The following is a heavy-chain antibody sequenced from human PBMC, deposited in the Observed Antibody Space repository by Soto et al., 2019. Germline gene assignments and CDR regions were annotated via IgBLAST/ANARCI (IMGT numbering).Heavy chain of an antibody. V-gene: IGHV3-74*03. CDR3: AKDLSWGQCDY. Sequence: GGSLRLSCAASGFTFSSYWMHWVRQDAGKGLLWVSSIKTDGTVTQYADSVKGRFTVSRDNAKNTLYLQMNSLRAEDTAVYYCAKDLSWGQCDYWGQGTLVTVSS. J-gene: IGHJ4*02. CDR1: GFTFSSYW. D-gene: IGHD3-16*01. CDR2: IKTDGTVT.